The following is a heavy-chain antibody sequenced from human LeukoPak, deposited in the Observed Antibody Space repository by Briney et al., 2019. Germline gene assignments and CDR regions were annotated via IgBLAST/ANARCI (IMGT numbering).Heavy chain of an antibody. J-gene: IGHJ4*02. D-gene: IGHD6-6*01. Sequence: PGRSLRLSCAASGFTFSSYGMHWVRQAPGKGLEWVAVISYDGSNKYYADSVKGRFTISRDNSKNTLYLQMNSLRAEDTAVYYCAKDSRTLAARLRHFYYFDYWGQGTLVTVSS. V-gene: IGHV3-30*18. CDR1: GFTFSSYG. CDR2: ISYDGSNK. CDR3: AKDSRTLAARLRHFYYFDY.